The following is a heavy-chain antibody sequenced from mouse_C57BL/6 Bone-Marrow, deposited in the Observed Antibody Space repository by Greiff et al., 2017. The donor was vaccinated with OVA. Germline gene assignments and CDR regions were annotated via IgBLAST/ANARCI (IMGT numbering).Heavy chain of an antibody. CDR3: AQIAASFPDYFDY. Sequence: QVTLKVSGPGILQPSQTLSLSCSFSGFSLTTSYMGIGWIRPPSGKGLDWLVHPCWNGDKYYNPFLKSRLTISKDTSNNPVFLLITSAATADTAKYYGAQIAASFPDYFDYWGQGTTLTVSS. CDR1: GFSLTTSYMG. J-gene: IGHJ2*01. V-gene: IGHV8-5*01. CDR2: PCWNGDK.